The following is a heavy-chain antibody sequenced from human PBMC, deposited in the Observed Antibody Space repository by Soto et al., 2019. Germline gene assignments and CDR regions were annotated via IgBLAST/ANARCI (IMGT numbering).Heavy chain of an antibody. J-gene: IGHJ6*02. V-gene: IGHV6-1*01. CDR2: TYYRSKWYN. Sequence: SQTLSLTCAISGDSVSSNSAAWNWIRQSPSRGLEWLGRTYYRSKWYNDYAVSVKSRITINPDTSKNQFSLQLNSVTPEDTAVYYCAREEGDSSGWYPREYYYYGMDVWGQGTTVTVSS. D-gene: IGHD6-19*01. CDR1: GDSVSSNSAA. CDR3: AREEGDSSGWYPREYYYYGMDV.